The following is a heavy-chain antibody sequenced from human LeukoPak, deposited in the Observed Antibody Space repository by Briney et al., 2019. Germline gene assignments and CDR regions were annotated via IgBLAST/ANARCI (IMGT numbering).Heavy chain of an antibody. J-gene: IGHJ5*02. CDR3: ARVRLRNGYNWFDP. D-gene: IGHD3-3*01. Sequence: GASVKVSCKASGYTFTDYYINWVRQAPGQGLEWMGWMSPDSGDTGYAHKFQGRVTITRNTSITTACMELRSLTFEVTAVYYCARVRLRNGYNWFDPWGQGTLVTVSS. CDR2: MSPDSGDT. V-gene: IGHV1-8*03. CDR1: GYTFTDYY.